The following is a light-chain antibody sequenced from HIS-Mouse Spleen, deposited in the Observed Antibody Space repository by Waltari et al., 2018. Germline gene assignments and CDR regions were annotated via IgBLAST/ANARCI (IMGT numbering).Light chain of an antibody. Sequence: SYVLTQPPSVSVAPGKTARITWGGNNIGSKSVHWYQQKPGQAPVLVVYDDSDRPAWVPERVTGANSGNTATLTISMVEAGDEADYYWQVWARSSDHVVFGGGTELTVL. CDR2: DDS. CDR1: NIGSKS. J-gene: IGLJ2*01. V-gene: IGLV3-21*03. CDR3: QVWARSSDHVV.